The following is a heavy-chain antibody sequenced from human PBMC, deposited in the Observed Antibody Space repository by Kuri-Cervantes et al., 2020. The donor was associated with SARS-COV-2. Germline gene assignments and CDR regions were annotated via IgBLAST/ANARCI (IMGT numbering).Heavy chain of an antibody. CDR2: IYYSGST. V-gene: IGHV4-39*07. CDR3: ARQMEQWLVRNWFDP. D-gene: IGHD6-19*01. CDR1: GGSISSSSYY. Sequence: SETLSLTCTVSGGSISSSSYYWGWIRQPPGQGLEWIGSIYYSGSTYYNPSLKSRVTISVDTSKNQFSLKLSSVTAADTAVYYCARQMEQWLVRNWFDPWGQGTLVTVSS. J-gene: IGHJ5*02.